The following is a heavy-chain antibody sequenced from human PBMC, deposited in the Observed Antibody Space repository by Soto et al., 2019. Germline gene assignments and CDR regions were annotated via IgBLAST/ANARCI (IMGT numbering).Heavy chain of an antibody. V-gene: IGHV1-2*04. J-gene: IGHJ4*02. CDR3: ARGGSSWYDY. Sequence: ASVKVSCKTSGFIFTSSAVQWVRQAPGQGLEWMGWIIPGSGSTNYAQKFQGWVTMTRDMSISTAYMELSRLRSDDTAVYYCARGGSSWYDYWGQGTLVTVSS. CDR2: IIPGSGST. CDR1: GFIFTSSA. D-gene: IGHD6-13*01.